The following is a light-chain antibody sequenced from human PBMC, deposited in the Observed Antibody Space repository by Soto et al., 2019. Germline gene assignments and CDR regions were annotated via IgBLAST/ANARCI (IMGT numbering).Light chain of an antibody. CDR3: QQYKSYSRT. CDR1: QSIGSW. J-gene: IGKJ1*01. CDR2: ATS. V-gene: IGKV1-5*01. Sequence: DIQMTHSPSTLSASVGDRVTITCRASQSIGSWLAWYQQIPGIAPKLLIYATSSLQSGVPSRLSGSGSGTDLTLTISSLQPEDVATYFCQQYKSYSRTFCQGTKVDIK.